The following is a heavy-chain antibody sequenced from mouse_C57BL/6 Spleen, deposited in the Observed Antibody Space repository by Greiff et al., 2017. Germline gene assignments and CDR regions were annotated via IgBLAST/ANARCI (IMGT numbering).Heavy chain of an antibody. Sequence: QVQLQQPGAELVKPGASVKLSCKASGYTFTSYWMHWVKQRPGQGLEWIGMIHPTRGSTNYNEKFKSKATLTVDKSSSTAYMRLSSLTSEDSAVYYCARDDYDGTWFTYWGQGTLVTVTA. CDR1: GYTFTSYW. V-gene: IGHV1-64*01. D-gene: IGHD2-4*01. J-gene: IGHJ3*01. CDR3: ARDDYDGTWFTY. CDR2: IHPTRGST.